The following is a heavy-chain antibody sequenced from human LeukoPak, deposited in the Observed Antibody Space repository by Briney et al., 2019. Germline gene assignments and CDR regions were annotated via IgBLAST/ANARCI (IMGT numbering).Heavy chain of an antibody. V-gene: IGHV1-69*05. Sequence: SVRVSCTASGYTFTSCDINWVRQAPGQGLEWMGGITPIFGTANYAQKVQGRITITTDESTSTAYMELSSLRSEDTAVYYCARGRGVRGVDYYYYHMDVWGKGTTVTVSS. CDR3: ARGRGVRGVDYYYYHMDV. CDR1: GYTFTSCD. CDR2: ITPIFGTA. D-gene: IGHD3-10*01. J-gene: IGHJ6*03.